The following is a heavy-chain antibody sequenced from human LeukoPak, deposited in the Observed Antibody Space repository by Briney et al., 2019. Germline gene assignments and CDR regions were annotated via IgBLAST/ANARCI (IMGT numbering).Heavy chain of an antibody. CDR3: ARLPRYGGYDHFDY. Sequence: SETLSLTCTVSGDSIDSYYWSWMRQPPGKGLEWIGYIYYRGTTSYNPFLKSRVTISVDTSKNQFSLKLKSVNAADTAVYYCARLPRYGGYDHFDYWGQGILVIVSS. J-gene: IGHJ4*02. CDR1: GDSIDSYY. CDR2: IYYRGTT. D-gene: IGHD5-12*01. V-gene: IGHV4-59*12.